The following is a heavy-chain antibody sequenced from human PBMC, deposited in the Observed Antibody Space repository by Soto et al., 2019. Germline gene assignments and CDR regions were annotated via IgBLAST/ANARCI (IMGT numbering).Heavy chain of an antibody. V-gene: IGHV1-58*01. CDR2: IVVGSGNT. CDR3: AADDMTTFF. Sequence: SVKVSCKAPGFTFPSSAVQWVRQARGQRLEWIGWIVVGSGNTNSAQKFQERVTFTRDMSTSTVYMELSSLKFEDTAVYYCAADDMTTFFWGQGTLVTVSS. CDR1: GFTFPSSA. D-gene: IGHD3-3*02. J-gene: IGHJ4*02.